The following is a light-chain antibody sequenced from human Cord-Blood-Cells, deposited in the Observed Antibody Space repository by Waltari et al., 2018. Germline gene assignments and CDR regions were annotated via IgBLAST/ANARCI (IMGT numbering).Light chain of an antibody. V-gene: IGLV2-11*01. CDR1: SSDVGGYNY. J-gene: IGLJ3*02. Sequence: QSALTPPRSVSGSPGQSVTISCTGTSSDVGGYNYVSWYLQHPGKAPKLMIYDVSKRPSGVPDRFSGSKSGNTASLTISGLQAEDEADYYCCSYAGSYTWVFGGGTKLTVL. CDR3: CSYAGSYTWV. CDR2: DVS.